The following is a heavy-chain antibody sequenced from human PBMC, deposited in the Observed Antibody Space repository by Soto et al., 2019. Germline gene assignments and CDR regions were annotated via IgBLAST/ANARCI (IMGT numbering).Heavy chain of an antibody. J-gene: IGHJ3*02. Sequence: SETLSLTCAVYGGSFSGYYRIWIRQPPGKGLEWIGEINHSGSTNYNPSLKSRVTISVDTSKNQFSLKLSSVTAADTAVYYCAREQQHYAFDIWGQGTMVTVSS. CDR3: AREQQHYAFDI. CDR1: GGSFSGYY. D-gene: IGHD6-13*01. CDR2: INHSGST. V-gene: IGHV4-34*01.